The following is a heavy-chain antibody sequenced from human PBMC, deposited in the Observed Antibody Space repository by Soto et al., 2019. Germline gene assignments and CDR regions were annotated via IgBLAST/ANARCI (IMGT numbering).Heavy chain of an antibody. J-gene: IGHJ3*02. CDR1: GVSISIPNW. CDR3: ARGKFYAFDI. CDR2: IDHSGTT. V-gene: IGHV4-4*02. Sequence: QVQLQESGPGLVKPSGTLSLTCAVSGVSISIPNWWAWVRQAPGKGLEWIGEIDHSGTTNYNPSLNRRVTISLDRSKTQFSLRLSSVAAADTAVYFCARGKFYAFDIWGQGTMVTVSS.